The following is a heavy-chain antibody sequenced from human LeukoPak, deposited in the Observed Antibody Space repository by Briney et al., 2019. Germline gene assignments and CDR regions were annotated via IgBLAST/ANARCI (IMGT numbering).Heavy chain of an antibody. CDR3: AKDEYYYDSSGLPDV. Sequence: GRSLRLSCAASGFTFSSYGMHWVRQAPGKGLEWVAVISYDGSNKYYADSVKGRFTISRDNSKNTLYLQMNSLRAEDTAVYYCAKDEYYYDSSGLPDVWGQGTTVTVSS. V-gene: IGHV3-30*18. D-gene: IGHD3-22*01. CDR2: ISYDGSNK. CDR1: GFTFSSYG. J-gene: IGHJ6*02.